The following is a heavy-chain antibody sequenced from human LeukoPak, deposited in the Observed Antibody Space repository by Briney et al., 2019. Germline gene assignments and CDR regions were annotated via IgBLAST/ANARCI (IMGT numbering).Heavy chain of an antibody. V-gene: IGHV3-9*01. D-gene: IGHD4-23*01. CDR1: GFTFDDYA. CDR3: AKDIYYGGSYFDY. J-gene: IGHJ4*02. CDR2: ISWNSGSI. Sequence: GGSLRLSCAASGFTFDDYAMHWARQAPGKGLEWVSGISWNSGSIGYADSVKGRFTISRDNAKNSLYLQMNSQRAEDTALYYCAKDIYYGGSYFDYWGQGTLVTVSS.